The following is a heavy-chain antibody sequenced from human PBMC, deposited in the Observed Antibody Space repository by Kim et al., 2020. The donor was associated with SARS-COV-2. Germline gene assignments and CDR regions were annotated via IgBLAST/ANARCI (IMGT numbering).Heavy chain of an antibody. V-gene: IGHV3-30*04. J-gene: IGHJ3*02. CDR3: ARDPDYYDSSGYYGAFDI. CDR2: ISYDGNNK. Sequence: GGSLRLSCAASGFTFSSYAMHWVRQAPGKGLEWVAVISYDGNNKYYADSVKGRFTISRDNSKNTLYLQMNSLRAEDTAVYYCARDPDYYDSSGYYGAFDIWGQGTMVTVSS. CDR1: GFTFSSYA. D-gene: IGHD3-22*01.